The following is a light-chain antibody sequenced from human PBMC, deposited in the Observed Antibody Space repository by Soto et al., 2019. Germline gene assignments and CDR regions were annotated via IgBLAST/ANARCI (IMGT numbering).Light chain of an antibody. J-gene: IGLJ1*01. CDR2: EVS. V-gene: IGLV2-14*01. CDR1: ISDVGGYDY. Sequence: QSALTQPASVSGSPGQSITISCIGTISDVGGYDYVSWYQQHPGKAPKVIIYEVSHRPSGVSYRFSGSKSGNTASLTISGLQAEDEADYYCSSYTSDSSYVFGSGTKLTVL. CDR3: SSYTSDSSYV.